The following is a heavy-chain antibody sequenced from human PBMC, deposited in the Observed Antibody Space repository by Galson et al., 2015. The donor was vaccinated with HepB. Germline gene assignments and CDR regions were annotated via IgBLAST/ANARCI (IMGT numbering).Heavy chain of an antibody. D-gene: IGHD2-2*01. CDR2: MNPNSGNT. J-gene: IGHJ4*02. Sequence: VKVSCKASGYTFTNYDINWVRKPTGQGLEWMGWMNPNSGNTGYAQQFQGRVSLTRDTSISTAYMELNSLRSEDTAVYYCVKTDCTSTTCYGFEYWGPGTLVTVSS. CDR1: GYTFTNYD. CDR3: VKTDCTSTTCYGFEY. V-gene: IGHV1-8*01.